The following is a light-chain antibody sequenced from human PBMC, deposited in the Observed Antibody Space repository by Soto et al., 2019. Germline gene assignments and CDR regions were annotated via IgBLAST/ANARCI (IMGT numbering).Light chain of an antibody. V-gene: IGKV3-20*01. CDR1: QSVTTNY. Sequence: EIVLTQSPGTLSLSPGERATLSCRASQSVTTNYLAWYQQKPGQAPRLLIYGASSRASGIPDRFSGSGSGTDFPLTISRLEPEDSAVYHCQQYGKSPWTFGQGTKVEIK. J-gene: IGKJ1*01. CDR2: GAS. CDR3: QQYGKSPWT.